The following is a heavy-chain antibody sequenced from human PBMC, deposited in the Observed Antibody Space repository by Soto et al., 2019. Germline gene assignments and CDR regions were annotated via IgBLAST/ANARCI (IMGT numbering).Heavy chain of an antibody. V-gene: IGHV6-1*01. J-gene: IGHJ4*02. CDR2: TYYRSRWYS. D-gene: IGHD6-19*01. CDR3: ACAGERKRIAVTGLDY. CDR1: GDSVSSNSAA. Sequence: SQTLSLTCAISGDSVSSNSAAWYWIRQSPSRGLEWLGRTYYRSRWYSDYAVSVTGRISINPDTSKNQFSLQLNSVTPEDTAVYYCACAGERKRIAVTGLDYWGQGTLVTVSS.